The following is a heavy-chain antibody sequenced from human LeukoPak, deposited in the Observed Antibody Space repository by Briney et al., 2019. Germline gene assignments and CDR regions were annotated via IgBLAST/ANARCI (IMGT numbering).Heavy chain of an antibody. V-gene: IGHV3-7*01. Sequence: GGSLRLSCAASGFTFSGSWMSWVRQAPGRGLEWVATIKGDGSGKFYVDSVKGRFSISRDDAKSSLFLQMDSLRSEDTAVYYCTKNTHDYWGQGALVTVSS. D-gene: IGHD1/OR15-1a*01. CDR1: GFTFSGSW. CDR2: IKGDGSGK. CDR3: TKNTHDY. J-gene: IGHJ4*02.